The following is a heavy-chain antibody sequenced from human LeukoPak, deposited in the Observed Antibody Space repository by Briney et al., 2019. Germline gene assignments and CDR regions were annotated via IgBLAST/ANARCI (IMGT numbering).Heavy chain of an antibody. CDR3: ARGGPPYCSSTSCYRGAFDI. V-gene: IGHV5-51*01. CDR2: IYPGDSDT. D-gene: IGHD2-2*02. J-gene: IGHJ3*02. Sequence: GESLKISCKGSGYSFTSYWIGWVRQMPGKGLGWMGIIYPGDSDTRYSPSFQGQVTISADKSISTAYLQWSSLKASDTAMYYCARGGPPYCSSTSCYRGAFDIWGQGTMVTVS. CDR1: GYSFTSYW.